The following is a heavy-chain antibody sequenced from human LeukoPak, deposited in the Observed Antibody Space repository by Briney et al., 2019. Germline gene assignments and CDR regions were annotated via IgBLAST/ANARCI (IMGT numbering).Heavy chain of an antibody. CDR1: GGTFSSYA. V-gene: IGHV1-69*13. D-gene: IGHD2/OR15-2a*01. CDR3: ATFRDLRGFDY. Sequence: ASVKVSCKASGGTFSSYAINWVRQAPGQGLEWMGGIIPIFGTANYAQKFQGRVTITADESTSTAYMELSSLRSEDTAVYYCATFRDLRGFDYWGQGTLVTVSS. CDR2: IIPIFGTA. J-gene: IGHJ4*02.